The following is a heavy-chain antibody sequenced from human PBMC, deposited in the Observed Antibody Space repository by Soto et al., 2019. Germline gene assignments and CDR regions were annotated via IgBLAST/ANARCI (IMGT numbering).Heavy chain of an antibody. J-gene: IGHJ4*02. CDR1: GGTISSYA. CDR2: IIPIFGTA. V-gene: IGHV1-69*13. Sequence: GASVKVSCKASGGTISSYAISCVRQAPGQGLEWMGGIIPIFGTANYAQKFQGRVTITADESTSTAYMELGSLRSEDTAVYYCARESRYCSGGSCYFLPGIDYWGQGTLVTVSS. D-gene: IGHD2-15*01. CDR3: ARESRYCSGGSCYFLPGIDY.